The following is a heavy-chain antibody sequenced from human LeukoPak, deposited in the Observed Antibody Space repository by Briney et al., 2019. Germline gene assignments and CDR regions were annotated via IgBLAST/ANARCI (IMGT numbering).Heavy chain of an antibody. CDR3: ASFTGYSKSRLDY. D-gene: IGHD6-13*01. Sequence: GGSLRLSCRASASGDDFSSHSMNWVRQAPGKGLEWISYIHSSGNYIFDAASVKGRFTVSRDNARNSLYLQMNSLRAEDTAVYYCASFTGYSKSRLDYWGQGTLVTVSS. J-gene: IGHJ4*02. CDR2: IHSSGNYI. V-gene: IGHV3-21*05. CDR1: ASGDDFSSHS.